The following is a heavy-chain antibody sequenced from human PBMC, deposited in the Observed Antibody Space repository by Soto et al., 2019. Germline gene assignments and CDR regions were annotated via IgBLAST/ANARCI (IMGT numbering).Heavy chain of an antibody. V-gene: IGHV2-70*11. CDR1: GFSLSTSGMC. CDR3: ARTQTYYDMLTGYLEGYGMDV. Sequence: SGPTLVNPTQTLTLTCTFSGFSLSTSGMCVSWIRQPPGKALEWLARIDWDDDKYYSTSLKTRLTISKDTSKNQVVLTMTNMDPVDTATYYCARTQTYYDMLTGYLEGYGMDVWGQGTTVTVSS. CDR2: IDWDDDK. D-gene: IGHD3-9*01. J-gene: IGHJ6*02.